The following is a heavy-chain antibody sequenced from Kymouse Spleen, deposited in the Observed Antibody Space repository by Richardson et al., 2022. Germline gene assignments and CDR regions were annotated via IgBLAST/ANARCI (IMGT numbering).Heavy chain of an antibody. Sequence: EVQLVESGGGLVKPGRSLRLSCTASGFTFGDYAMSWFRQAPGKGLEWVGFIRSKAYGGTTEYAASVKGRFTISRDDSKSIAYLQMNSLKTEDTAVYYCTRDPITMVRGVIIDYWGQGTLVTVSS. J-gene: IGHJ4*02. CDR1: GFTFGDYA. D-gene: IGHD3-10*01. V-gene: IGHV3-49*05. CDR3: TRDPITMVRGVIIDY. CDR2: IRSKAYGGTT.